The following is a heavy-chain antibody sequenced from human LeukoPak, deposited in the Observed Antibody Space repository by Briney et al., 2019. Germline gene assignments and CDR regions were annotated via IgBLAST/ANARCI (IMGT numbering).Heavy chain of an antibody. V-gene: IGHV3-30*02. D-gene: IGHD2-15*01. Sequence: GGSLRLSCAASGFTFSSYGMHWVRQAPGRGLEWVAFIRYDGSNKYYADSVKGRFTISRDNSKNTLYLQMNSLRAEDTAVYYCAHLTYSQLIYWGQGTLVTVSS. CDR3: AHLTYSQLIY. CDR2: IRYDGSNK. CDR1: GFTFSSYG. J-gene: IGHJ4*02.